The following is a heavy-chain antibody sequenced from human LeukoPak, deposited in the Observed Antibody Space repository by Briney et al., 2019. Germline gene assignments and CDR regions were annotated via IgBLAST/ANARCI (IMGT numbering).Heavy chain of an antibody. CDR2: IYYSGRT. V-gene: IGHV4-59*08. Sequence: PSETLSLTCTVSGDSITGYYWSWIRQPPGKGLEWIGYIYYSGRTNYNPSLKSRVTMSVDTSNNQFSLNLRSVTAADTAFFYRARVTTGSTTLDSWGQGILVTVSS. CDR3: ARVTTGSTTLDS. J-gene: IGHJ5*01. CDR1: GDSITGYY. D-gene: IGHD1-1*01.